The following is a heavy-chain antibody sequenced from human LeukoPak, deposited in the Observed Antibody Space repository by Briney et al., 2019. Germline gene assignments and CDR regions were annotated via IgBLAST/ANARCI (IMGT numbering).Heavy chain of an antibody. J-gene: IGHJ4*02. Sequence: PGGSLRLSCAASGFTFSSYWMSWVRQAPGRGLEWVANIKQDGSEKYYVDSVKGRFTISRDNAKNSLYLQMNSLRAEDTAVYYCARSPRYCSGGSCYGTRFDYWGQGILVTVSS. V-gene: IGHV3-7*01. CDR1: GFTFSSYW. CDR2: IKQDGSEK. D-gene: IGHD2-15*01. CDR3: ARSPRYCSGGSCYGTRFDY.